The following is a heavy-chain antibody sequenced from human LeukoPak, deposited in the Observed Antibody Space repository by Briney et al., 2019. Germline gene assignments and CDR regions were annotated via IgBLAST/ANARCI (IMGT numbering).Heavy chain of an antibody. Sequence: PSETLSLTCTVSGYSISSGYYWGWIRQPPGKGLEWIGSIYHSGSTYYNPSLKSRVTISVDTSKNHFSLKLSSVTAADTAVYYCARQTGSGLFILPGGQGTLVTVSS. D-gene: IGHD3/OR15-3a*01. J-gene: IGHJ4*02. V-gene: IGHV4-38-2*02. CDR1: GYSISSGYY. CDR2: IYHSGST. CDR3: ARQTGSGLFILP.